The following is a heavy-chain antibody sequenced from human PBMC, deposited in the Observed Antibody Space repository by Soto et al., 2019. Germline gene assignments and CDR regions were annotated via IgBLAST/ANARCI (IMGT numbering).Heavy chain of an antibody. V-gene: IGHV4-34*01. CDR2: INHRGST. CDR1: GGSFRGYY. Sequence: SETLSLTCAVYGGSFRGYYWSWIRQPPGKGREWSGEINHRGSTNYNPSLKSRVTISVDTSKNQFSLKLGSVTAADTAVYYCARGRRQGNRSMLSLCYDYWGQGTLVTVSS. J-gene: IGHJ4*02. D-gene: IGHD2-8*01. CDR3: ARGRRQGNRSMLSLCYDY.